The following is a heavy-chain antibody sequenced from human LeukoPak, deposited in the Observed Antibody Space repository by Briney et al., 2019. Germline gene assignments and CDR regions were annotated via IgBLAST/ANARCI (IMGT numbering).Heavy chain of an antibody. Sequence: ASVKVSCKASGYSFTGYYMNWVRQAPGQGLEWMGWINPNSGGTDYAQKFQGRVTMTRDTSISTAYMELSRLRSDDTAVYYCARVLNGKVATAPLGYWGQGTLVTVSS. J-gene: IGHJ4*02. CDR2: INPNSGGT. D-gene: IGHD5-12*01. CDR1: GYSFTGYY. CDR3: ARVLNGKVATAPLGY. V-gene: IGHV1-2*02.